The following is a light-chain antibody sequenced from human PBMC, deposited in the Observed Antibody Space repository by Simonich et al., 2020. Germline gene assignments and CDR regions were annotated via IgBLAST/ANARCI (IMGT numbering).Light chain of an antibody. CDR2: WAQ. V-gene: IGKV4-1*01. J-gene: IGKJ2*01. Sequence: DIVMTQSPASLAVSLGERATINCKSSQSVLYSSNNKNYLAWYQQKPGQPPKLLIYWAQPRESGVPDRFSGSGSGTDFTLTISSLQAEDVAVYYCQQYYSTPYTFGQGTKLEIK. CDR3: QQYYSTPYT. CDR1: QSVLYSSNNKNY.